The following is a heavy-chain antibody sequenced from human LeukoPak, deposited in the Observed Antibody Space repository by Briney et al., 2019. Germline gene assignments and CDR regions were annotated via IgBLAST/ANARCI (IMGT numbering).Heavy chain of an antibody. CDR3: ETYYYDSSGYYYHY. CDR1: GYTLTELS. Sequence: ASVKVSCKVSGYTLTELSMHWVRQAPGKGLEWMGGFDPEDGETIYAQKFQGRVTMTEDTSTDTAYTELSSLRSEDTAVYYCETYYYDSSGYYYHYWGQGTLVTVSS. D-gene: IGHD3-22*01. CDR2: FDPEDGET. V-gene: IGHV1-24*01. J-gene: IGHJ4*02.